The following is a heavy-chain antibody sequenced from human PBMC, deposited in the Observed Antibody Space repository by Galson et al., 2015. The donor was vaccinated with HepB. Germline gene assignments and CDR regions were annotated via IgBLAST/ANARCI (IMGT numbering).Heavy chain of an antibody. V-gene: IGHV5-10-1*01. D-gene: IGHD6-19*01. CDR2: IDPSDSYT. Sequence: QSGAEVKKPGESLRISCKGSGYSFTSYWISWVRQMPGKGLEWMGRIDPSDSYTNYSPSFQGHVTISADKSISTAYLQWSSLKASDTAMYYCARRYSSGWYWDAFDIWGQGRMVTVSS. CDR1: GYSFTSYW. CDR3: ARRYSSGWYWDAFDI. J-gene: IGHJ3*02.